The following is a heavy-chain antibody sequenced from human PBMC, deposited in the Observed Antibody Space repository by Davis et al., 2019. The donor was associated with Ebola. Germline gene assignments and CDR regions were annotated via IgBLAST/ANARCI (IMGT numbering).Heavy chain of an antibody. CDR3: ARGGYDSSGYYSGYYYYGMDV. D-gene: IGHD3-22*01. J-gene: IGHJ6*04. CDR1: GLRFVDYP. Sequence: GGSLRLSCAASGLRFVDYPMNWVRQAPGRGLEWVSSISGSGASTYFADSVKGRFTISRDNAKNSLYLQMNSLRAEDTAVYYCARGGYDSSGYYSGYYYYGMDVWGKGTTVTVSS. V-gene: IGHV3-23*01. CDR2: ISGSGAST.